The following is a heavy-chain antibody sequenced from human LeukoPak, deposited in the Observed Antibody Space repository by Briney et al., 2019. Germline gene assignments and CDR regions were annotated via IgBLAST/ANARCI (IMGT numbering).Heavy chain of an antibody. Sequence: GGSLRLSCAASGFTFDDYAMHWVRQAPGKGLEWVSGISWNSGSIGYADSVKGRFTISRDNAKNSLYLQMNSLRAEDTALYYCAKGYSGSHYGYFDFWGQGTLVTVSS. D-gene: IGHD1-26*01. V-gene: IGHV3-9*01. CDR1: GFTFDDYA. CDR3: AKGYSGSHYGYFDF. J-gene: IGHJ4*02. CDR2: ISWNSGSI.